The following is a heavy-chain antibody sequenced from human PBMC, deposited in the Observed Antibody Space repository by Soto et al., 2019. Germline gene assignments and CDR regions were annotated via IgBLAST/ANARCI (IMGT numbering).Heavy chain of an antibody. D-gene: IGHD2-8*02. CDR1: GGTFSGYY. CDR3: ARDKITGLFDY. J-gene: IGHJ4*02. CDR2: INHSGST. V-gene: IGHV4-34*01. Sequence: SETLSLTCAVYGGTFSGYYWTWIRQPPGTGLEWIGEINHSGSTNYNPSLKSRVTISVDTSKNQFSLKLTSVTSADTAVYYCARDKITGLFDYWGQGTLVTVSS.